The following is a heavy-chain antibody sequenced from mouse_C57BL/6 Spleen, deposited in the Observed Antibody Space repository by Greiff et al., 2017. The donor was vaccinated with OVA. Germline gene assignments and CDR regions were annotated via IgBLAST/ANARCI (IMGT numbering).Heavy chain of an antibody. CDR1: GYTFTSYW. D-gene: IGHD2-3*01. CDR3: ARSDGYYDYAMDY. J-gene: IGHJ4*01. Sequence: QVQLQQPGAELVKPGASVKLSCKASGYTFTSYWMQWVKQRPGQGLEWIGEIDPSDSYTNYNQKFKGKATLTVDTSSSTAYMQLSSLTSEDSAVYYCARSDGYYDYAMDYWGQGTSVTVSS. CDR2: IDPSDSYT. V-gene: IGHV1-50*01.